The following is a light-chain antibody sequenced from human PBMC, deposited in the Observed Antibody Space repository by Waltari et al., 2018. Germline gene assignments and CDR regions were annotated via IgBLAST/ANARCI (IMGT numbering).Light chain of an antibody. Sequence: DIQMTQSPSSLSASVGDRVTIPCRASQSVSKNLNWFQQKPGKAPKLLIYAASSLQSGVPSRFSGSGSGTDFTLTISSLQLEDFATYYCQQSYTTPPTFGQGTKVEIK. V-gene: IGKV1-39*01. CDR3: QQSYTTPPT. CDR1: QSVSKN. J-gene: IGKJ1*01. CDR2: AAS.